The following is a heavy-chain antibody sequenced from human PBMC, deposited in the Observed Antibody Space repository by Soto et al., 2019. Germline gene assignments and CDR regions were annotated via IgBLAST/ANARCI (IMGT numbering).Heavy chain of an antibody. CDR1: GFTFSYYG. D-gene: IGHD2-2*01. Sequence: PGGSLRLSCAASGFTFSYYGLHWVRHAPGKGLEWVAGISYDGSNRYYGDSVKGRFSISRDNPNNTLYLQMNSLRDEDTAVYYCAKGGRIPTSSVDYWGQGT. V-gene: IGHV3-30*18. CDR3: AKGGRIPTSSVDY. CDR2: ISYDGSNR. J-gene: IGHJ4*02.